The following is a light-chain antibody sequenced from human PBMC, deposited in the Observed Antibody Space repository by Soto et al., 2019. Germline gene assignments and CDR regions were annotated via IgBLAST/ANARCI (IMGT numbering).Light chain of an antibody. CDR3: QQRSNSIT. CDR1: QSANSY. CDR2: DAS. J-gene: IGKJ5*01. V-gene: IGKV3-11*01. Sequence: ESVLTQSPATLYLSPGERATLSCRASQSANSYLAWYQQKPGQAPRLLIYDASNRATGIPARISGNGSGTDFTLTISGLEPEDFVLYCCQQRSNSITFGQGTRLEIK.